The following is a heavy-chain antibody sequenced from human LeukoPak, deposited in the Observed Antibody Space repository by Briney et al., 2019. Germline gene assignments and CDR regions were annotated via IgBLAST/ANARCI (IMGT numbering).Heavy chain of an antibody. Sequence: GGSLRLSCVASGFTFSTYSMNWVRQAPGKGLEWVSSISSSSTNIYYADSVKGRFTISRDNSKNTLYLQMNSLRAEDTAVYYCARDLSGSYNFDYWGQGTLVTVSS. CDR2: ISSSSTNI. CDR3: ARDLSGSYNFDY. J-gene: IGHJ4*02. CDR1: GFTFSTYS. V-gene: IGHV3-21*01. D-gene: IGHD1-26*01.